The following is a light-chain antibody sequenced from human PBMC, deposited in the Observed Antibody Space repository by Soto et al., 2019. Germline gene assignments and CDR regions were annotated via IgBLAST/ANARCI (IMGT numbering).Light chain of an antibody. CDR2: KVS. V-gene: IGKV2-30*01. CDR1: QSLETSDGDTY. J-gene: IGKJ1*01. CDR3: MQTAHWPRT. Sequence: DVVMTQSPLSLPVTLGQPASISCRSSQSLETSDGDTYLNWFHQRPGQSPRRLIYKVSKRDSGVTDRFSGSGSVTDFTPKITRVEAEDVGVYYCMQTAHWPRTFGQGTKVEIK.